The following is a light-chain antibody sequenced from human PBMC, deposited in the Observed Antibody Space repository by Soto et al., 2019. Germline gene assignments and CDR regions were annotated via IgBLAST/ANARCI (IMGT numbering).Light chain of an antibody. J-gene: IGLJ3*02. CDR1: NSNIGGTT. CDR3: AAWDDNVNGPV. CDR2: TNN. V-gene: IGLV1-44*01. Sequence: QSVLTQPPSASGTPGQRVTISCSGSNSNIGGTTVNWYQQLPGTAPKLLLYTNNQRPPGVPDRFSGSKSGTSAALAISGLQSEDEAEYYCAAWDDNVNGPVFGGGTKLTVL.